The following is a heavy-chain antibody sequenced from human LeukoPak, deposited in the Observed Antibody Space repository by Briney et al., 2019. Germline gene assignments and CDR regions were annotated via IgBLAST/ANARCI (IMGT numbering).Heavy chain of an antibody. V-gene: IGHV3-74*01. D-gene: IGHD3-22*01. J-gene: IGHJ3*02. Sequence: PGGSLRLSCAASGFTFSSYWMHWVRHAPGKGLVWVSRINSDGSSTSYADSVKGRFTISRDNAKNSLYLQMNSLRAEDTAVYYCARDWRDSSGKFPNDAFDIWGQGTLVTVSS. CDR1: GFTFSSYW. CDR2: INSDGSST. CDR3: ARDWRDSSGKFPNDAFDI.